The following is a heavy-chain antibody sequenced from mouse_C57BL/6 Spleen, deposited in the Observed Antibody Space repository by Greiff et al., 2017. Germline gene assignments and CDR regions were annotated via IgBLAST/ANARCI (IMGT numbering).Heavy chain of an antibody. V-gene: IGHV5-17*01. CDR1: GFTFSDYG. Sequence: EVKLVESGGGLVKPGGSLKLSCAASGFTFSDYGMHWVRQASEKGLEWVAYISSGSSTIYYADTVKGRFTISRDNAKNTLFLQMTSLRSEDTAMYYCAYSNYYAMDYWGQGTSVTVSS. J-gene: IGHJ4*01. D-gene: IGHD2-5*01. CDR2: ISSGSSTI. CDR3: AYSNYYAMDY.